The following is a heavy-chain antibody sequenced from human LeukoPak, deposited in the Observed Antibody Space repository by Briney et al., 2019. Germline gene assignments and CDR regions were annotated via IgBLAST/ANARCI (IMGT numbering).Heavy chain of an antibody. CDR2: ISSSSGDI. CDR1: GFTFSTCA. J-gene: IGHJ4*02. CDR3: ARGRAYCGGDCSDF. D-gene: IGHD2-21*01. V-gene: IGHV3-21*06. Sequence: PGGSLRLSCAASGFTFSTCAMNWVRQAPGKGLEWVSSISSSSGDIYYADSVKDRFTISRDNAKNSLYLQMNSLRAEDTAVYYCARGRAYCGGDCSDFWGQGALVTVSS.